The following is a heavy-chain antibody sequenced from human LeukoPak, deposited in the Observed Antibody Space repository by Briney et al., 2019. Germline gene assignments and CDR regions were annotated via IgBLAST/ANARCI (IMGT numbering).Heavy chain of an antibody. CDR1: GDSVSSNTAA. Sequence: SQTLSLTCAISGDSVSSNTAAWNWIRQSPSRGLECLGRTYYRSKRYSDYAVSVKSRITINPDTSKNQISLQLNSVSPEDTAVYYCARDLAAALDYWGQGTLVTVSS. D-gene: IGHD6-13*01. J-gene: IGHJ4*02. CDR2: TYYRSKRYS. CDR3: ARDLAAALDY. V-gene: IGHV6-1*01.